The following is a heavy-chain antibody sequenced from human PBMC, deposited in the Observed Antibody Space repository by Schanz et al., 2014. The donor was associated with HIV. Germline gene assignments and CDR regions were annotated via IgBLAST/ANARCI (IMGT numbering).Heavy chain of an antibody. Sequence: QVPLVQSGAEVKKPGSSVNVSCKTSGGTFSNYAISWVRQAPGQGLEWMGGIIPVSGTASYAQMFQGRVKIIADKSTSTAYMELSSLTSEDTAVYFCARARAKIEGRPVGNWFDPWGQGTPVIVSS. J-gene: IGHJ5*02. D-gene: IGHD6-6*01. CDR2: IIPVSGTA. CDR1: GGTFSNYA. CDR3: ARARAKIEGRPVGNWFDP. V-gene: IGHV1-69*06.